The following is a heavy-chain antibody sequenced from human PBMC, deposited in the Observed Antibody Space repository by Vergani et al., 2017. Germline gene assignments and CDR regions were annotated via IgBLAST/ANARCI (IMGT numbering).Heavy chain of an antibody. CDR1: GFTFNHYA. D-gene: IGHD3-3*01. CDR2: ISGSGGST. J-gene: IGHJ6*03. CDR3: AKGYDFWSGLHMDV. Sequence: EVQLLESGGDLVQPGGSLRLSCAASGFTFNHYAMNWVRQAPGKGLEWVSGISGSGGSTYYAGSVKGRFTISRESSKNTLYLQMNSLSAGDTAVYYCAKGYDFWSGLHMDVWGKGTTVTVSS. V-gene: IGHV3-23*01.